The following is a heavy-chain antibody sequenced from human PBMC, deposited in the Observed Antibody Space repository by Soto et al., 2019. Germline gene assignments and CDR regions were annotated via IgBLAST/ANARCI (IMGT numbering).Heavy chain of an antibody. Sequence: PGGSLRLSCAASGFPFSFYSMNWVRQAPGKGLEWISYITSTSSAINYADSVRGRFTISRDNAMRSLFLHMNSLRDEDTAVYYCARDGKGAAYTHGPYFFDYWGRGALVTVSS. CDR1: GFPFSFYS. V-gene: IGHV3-48*02. D-gene: IGHD1-1*01. CDR2: ITSTSSAI. CDR3: ARDGKGAAYTHGPYFFDY. J-gene: IGHJ4*02.